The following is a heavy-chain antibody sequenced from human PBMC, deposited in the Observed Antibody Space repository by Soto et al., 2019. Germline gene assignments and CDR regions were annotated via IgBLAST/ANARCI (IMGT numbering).Heavy chain of an antibody. CDR1: GGTFSSYA. CDR3: ARVTPQRVDAFDI. V-gene: IGHV1-69*13. Sequence: GASGKVSAKASGGTFSSYAISWVRQAPGQGLEWMGGIIPIFGTANYAQKFQGRVTITADESTSTAYMELSSLRSEDTAVYYCARVTPQRVDAFDIWGQGTMVTVSS. CDR2: IIPIFGTA. J-gene: IGHJ3*02. D-gene: IGHD1-20*01.